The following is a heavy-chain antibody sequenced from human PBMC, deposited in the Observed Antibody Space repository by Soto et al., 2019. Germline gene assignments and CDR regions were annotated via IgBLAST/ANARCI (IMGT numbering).Heavy chain of an antibody. CDR3: ATIQHYDFWSGYYAPGFDP. J-gene: IGHJ5*02. CDR1: GGSISSGGYY. CDR2: IYYSGST. Sequence: KSSETLSLTCTVSGGSISSGGYYWSWIRQHPGKGLEWIGYIYYSGSTYYNPSLKSRVTISVDTSKNQFSLKLSSVTAADTAVYYCATIQHYDFWSGYYAPGFDPWGQGTLVTVSS. D-gene: IGHD3-3*01. V-gene: IGHV4-31*03.